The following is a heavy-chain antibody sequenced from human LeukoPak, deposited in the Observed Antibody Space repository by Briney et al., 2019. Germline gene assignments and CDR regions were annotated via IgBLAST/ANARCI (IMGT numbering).Heavy chain of an antibody. CDR1: GFTFSSYA. J-gene: IGHJ4*02. V-gene: IGHV3-23*01. D-gene: IGHD2-2*01. Sequence: PGGSLRLSCAASGFTFSSYAMSWVRQDPGKGLEWVSAISGGGIGIYYADSLKGRFTISRDDSKNTLYLQMNSLRAEDTAVYYCTRRRGNQQPIDYWGQGTLVTVSS. CDR2: ISGGGIGI. CDR3: TRRRGNQQPIDY.